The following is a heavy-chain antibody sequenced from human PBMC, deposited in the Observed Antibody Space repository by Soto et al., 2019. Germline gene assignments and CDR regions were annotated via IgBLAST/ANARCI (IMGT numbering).Heavy chain of an antibody. CDR3: AGASGAGGATCWFDP. V-gene: IGHV1-69*01. CDR1: GGTFSSYA. Sequence: QVQLVQSGAEVKKPGSSVKVSCKASGGTFSSYAISWVRQAPGQGLEWMGGIIPIFGTANYAQKFQGRVTITADEYTRTAYMELSSLRSEDKAVYYCAGASGAGGATCWFDPWGQGTLVTVSS. D-gene: IGHD1-26*01. J-gene: IGHJ5*02. CDR2: IIPIFGTA.